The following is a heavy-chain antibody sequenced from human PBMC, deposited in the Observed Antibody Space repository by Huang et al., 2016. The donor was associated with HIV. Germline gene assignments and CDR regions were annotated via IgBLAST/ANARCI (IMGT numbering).Heavy chain of an antibody. CDR3: ARDATKNPRGWFDP. CDR1: GGSLSGYY. CDR2: INHLGSP. V-gene: IGHV4-34*02. J-gene: IGHJ5*02. D-gene: IGHD3-10*01. Sequence: QVHLQQWGAGLLKSAETLSLTCAVYGGSLSGYYWSWLRQPPGKGLEGIGEINHLGSPNYNPSLKSRVAISMDGSKKQFSLKLRSISDADTAVYFCARDATKNPRGWFDPWGQGTLVTVSS.